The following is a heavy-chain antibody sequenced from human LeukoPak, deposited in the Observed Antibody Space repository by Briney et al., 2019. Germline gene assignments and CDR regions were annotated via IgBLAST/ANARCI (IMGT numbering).Heavy chain of an antibody. D-gene: IGHD5-12*01. CDR2: INHSGST. CDR3: ARGGYSGYAH. Sequence: NPSETLSLTCTVSGDSISSYFRSWIRQPPGKGLEWIGEINHSGSTNYNPSLKSRVTISVDTSKNQFSLKLSSVTAADTAVYYCARGGYSGYAHWGQGTLVTVSS. CDR1: GDSISSYF. J-gene: IGHJ4*02. V-gene: IGHV4-34*01.